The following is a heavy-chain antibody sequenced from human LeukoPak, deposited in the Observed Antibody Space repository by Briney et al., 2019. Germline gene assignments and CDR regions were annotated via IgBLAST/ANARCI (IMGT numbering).Heavy chain of an antibody. D-gene: IGHD3-22*01. CDR3: ARPQSSSGYYWPFDD. CDR2: ISPSSGT. CDR1: GFTFSSYA. J-gene: IGHJ4*02. Sequence: GGSLRLSCAASGFTFSSYAMRWVRQAPGKGLEWVSAISPSSGTFYADSVKGRFTVSRDNSKNTLYLQMNSLRAEDTAVYYCARPQSSSGYYWPFDDWGQGTLVTVSS. V-gene: IGHV3-23*01.